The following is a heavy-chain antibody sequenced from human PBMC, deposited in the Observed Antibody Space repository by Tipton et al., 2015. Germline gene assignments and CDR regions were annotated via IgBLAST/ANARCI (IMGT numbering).Heavy chain of an antibody. D-gene: IGHD6-13*01. CDR3: ARDGQQPPGVDY. J-gene: IGHJ4*02. V-gene: IGHV3-7*01. Sequence: SLRLSCAASGFNFGEYALSWVRQAPGKGLEWVANINQDGSEIYYVDSVKGRFTISRDNAKNSLYLQMNSLRAEDTAVYYCARDGQQPPGVDYWGQGTLVTVSS. CDR2: INQDGSEI. CDR1: GFNFGEYA.